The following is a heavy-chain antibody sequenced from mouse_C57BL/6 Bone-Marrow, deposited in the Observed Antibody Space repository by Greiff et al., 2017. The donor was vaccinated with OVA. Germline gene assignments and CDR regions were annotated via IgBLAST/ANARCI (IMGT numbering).Heavy chain of an antibody. CDR3: AIGYDYDVESYYFDY. Sequence: QVQLQQPGAELVKPGASVKLSCKASGYTFTSYWMHWVKQRPGQGLEWIGMIHPNSGSTNYNEKFKSKATLTVDKSSSTAYMQLSSLTSEDSAVYYCAIGYDYDVESYYFDYWGQGTTLTVSS. D-gene: IGHD2-4*01. V-gene: IGHV1-64*01. CDR1: GYTFTSYW. J-gene: IGHJ2*01. CDR2: IHPNSGST.